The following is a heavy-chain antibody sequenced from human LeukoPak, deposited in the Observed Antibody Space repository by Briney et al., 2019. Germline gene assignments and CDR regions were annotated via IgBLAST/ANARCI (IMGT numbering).Heavy chain of an antibody. CDR1: GFTFSRYW. V-gene: IGHV3-7*03. D-gene: IGHD4-23*01. CDR3: ARKTVVGSYFDY. Sequence: GGSLRLSCAASGFTFSRYWMSWVRQAPGKGLEWVANIKQDGSDKYYVDSVKGRFTISRDNAKNSLYLQINSLRAEDTAVYYCARKTVVGSYFDYWGQGTPVTVSS. J-gene: IGHJ4*02. CDR2: IKQDGSDK.